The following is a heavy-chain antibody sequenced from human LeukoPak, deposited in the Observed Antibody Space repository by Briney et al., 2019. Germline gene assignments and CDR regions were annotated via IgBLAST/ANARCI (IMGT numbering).Heavy chain of an antibody. CDR3: VRDGPGSDFSLDY. CDR1: GFNFDNYY. CDR2: IRHDGSDV. J-gene: IGHJ4*02. Sequence: GGSLRLSCVGSGFNFDNYYMSWVRQAPGKGLEWVADIRHDGSDVYNVDSVRGRFTISRDNAKNSVFLQMNSLKDEDTAVYYCVRDGPGSDFSLDYWGQGTLVTVSS. D-gene: IGHD3-10*01. V-gene: IGHV3-7*04.